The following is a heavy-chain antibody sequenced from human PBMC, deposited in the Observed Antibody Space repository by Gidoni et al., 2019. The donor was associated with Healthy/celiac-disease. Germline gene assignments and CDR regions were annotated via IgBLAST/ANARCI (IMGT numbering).Heavy chain of an antibody. J-gene: IGHJ6*02. CDR1: GGTCSSDA. D-gene: IGHD3-3*01. Sequence: QVQLVQSGAEVKKPGSSVKVSCKAAGGTCSSDASSWVRQAPGQGLEWMGGIIPIFGTANYAQKFQGRVTITADKSTSTAYMELSSLRSEDTAVYYCARDRYDFWSGLGSYYGMDVWGQGTTVTVSS. CDR2: IIPIFGTA. V-gene: IGHV1-69*06. CDR3: ARDRYDFWSGLGSYYGMDV.